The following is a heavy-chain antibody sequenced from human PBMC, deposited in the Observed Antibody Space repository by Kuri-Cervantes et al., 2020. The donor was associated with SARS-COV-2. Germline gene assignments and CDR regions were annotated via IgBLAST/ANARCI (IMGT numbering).Heavy chain of an antibody. D-gene: IGHD2-21*02. Sequence: LRLSCAVSGGSISDVGYSWTWIRRPPAQCLEWIGYFDQSGYTYYIPSLKSRATISVDRSTNSFSLRLSSVTAADTAVYYCARGGSYCCADCDLPWGRRILVTVSS. J-gene: IGHJ5*02. CDR2: FDQSGYT. CDR1: GGSISDVGYS. CDR3: ARGGSYCCADCDLP. V-gene: IGHV4-30-2*01.